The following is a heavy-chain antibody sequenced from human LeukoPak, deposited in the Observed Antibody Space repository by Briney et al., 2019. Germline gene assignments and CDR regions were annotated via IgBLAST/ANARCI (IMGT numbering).Heavy chain of an antibody. V-gene: IGHV1-46*01. D-gene: IGHD1/OR15-1a*01. J-gene: IGHJ4*02. CDR3: ARESENRVVDY. Sequence: ASVKVSREASGYTFTSYYMHWVRQAPGQGLEWMGIINPSGGSTSYAQKFQGRVTMTRDTSTSTVYMELSSLRSEDTAVYYCARESENRVVDYWGQGTLVTVSS. CDR2: INPSGGST. CDR1: GYTFTSYY.